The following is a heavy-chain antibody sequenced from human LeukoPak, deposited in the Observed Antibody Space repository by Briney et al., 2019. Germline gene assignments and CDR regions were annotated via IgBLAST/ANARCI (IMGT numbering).Heavy chain of an antibody. CDR3: AKRFSSGWRYAFDI. CDR2: ISDSGGSI. D-gene: IGHD6-19*01. CDR1: GFTFTTYW. J-gene: IGHJ3*02. Sequence: PGGSLRLSCAASGFTFTTYWMTWVRQAPGKGLEWISAISDSGGSIYYADSVKGRFTTSRDNSKNTLFLQMNSLRAEDTAIYYCAKRFSSGWRYAFDIWGQGTMVTVSS. V-gene: IGHV3-23*01.